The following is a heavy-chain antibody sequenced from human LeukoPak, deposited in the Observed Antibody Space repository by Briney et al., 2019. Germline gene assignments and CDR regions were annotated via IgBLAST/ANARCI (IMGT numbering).Heavy chain of an antibody. CDR1: GGSVSSYY. J-gene: IGHJ5*02. CDR2: MSHTGGT. CDR3: ARRIVEQTPATPDNWFDP. Sequence: SETLSLTCAVSGGSVSSYYWSWIRQPPGRGLEWIASMSHTGGTNYNPSLKSRVSISLDMSKNQFSLKVNSVNAADTAVYYCARRIVEQTPATPDNWFDPWGQGTLVTVSS. D-gene: IGHD2-15*01. V-gene: IGHV4-59*02.